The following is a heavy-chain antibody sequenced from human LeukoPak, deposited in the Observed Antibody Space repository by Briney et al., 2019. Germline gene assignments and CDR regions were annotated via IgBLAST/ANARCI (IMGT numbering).Heavy chain of an antibody. D-gene: IGHD3-3*01. V-gene: IGHV3-33*01. J-gene: IGHJ6*03. CDR2: IWYDGSNK. CDR3: ARDGESGFLEWLRNYMDV. Sequence: PGRSLRLSCAASGFTFSSYGMHWVRQAPGKGLEWVAVIWYDGSNKYYADSVKGRFTISRDNSKNTLYLQMNSLRAEDTAVYYCARDGESGFLEWLRNYMDVWGKGTTVTVSS. CDR1: GFTFSSYG.